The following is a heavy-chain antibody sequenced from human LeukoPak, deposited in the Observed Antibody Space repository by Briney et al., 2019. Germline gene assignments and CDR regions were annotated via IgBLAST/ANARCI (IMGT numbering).Heavy chain of an antibody. CDR3: ARDVS. CDR1: GFTFSSYG. Sequence: GGSLRLSCAASGFTFSSYGMHWVRQAPGKGLEWVAAIKGDESEIYYVDSVKGRFTISRDNTKNSLYLQMNNLRAEDTAVFYCARDVSWGQGTLVTVSS. V-gene: IGHV3-7*04. CDR2: IKGDESEI. J-gene: IGHJ5*02. D-gene: IGHD5/OR15-5a*01.